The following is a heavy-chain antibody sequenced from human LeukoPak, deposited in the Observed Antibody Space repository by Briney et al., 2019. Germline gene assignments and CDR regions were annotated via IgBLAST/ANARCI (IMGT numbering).Heavy chain of an antibody. J-gene: IGHJ4*02. CDR3: ARDVVLDY. CDR1: GFTVSSNY. D-gene: IGHD2-21*01. Sequence: GGFLRLSCAASGFTVSSNYMSWVRQAPGKGLEWVSVIYSGGSTYYADSVKGRFTISRDNSKNTLYFQMNSLRAEDTAVYYCARDVVLDYWGQGTLVTVSS. CDR2: IYSGGST. V-gene: IGHV3-53*01.